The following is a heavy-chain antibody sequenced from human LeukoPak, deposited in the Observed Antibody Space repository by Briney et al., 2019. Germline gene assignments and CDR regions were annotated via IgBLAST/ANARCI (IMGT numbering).Heavy chain of an antibody. CDR2: FSGTSST. V-gene: IGHV3-23*01. CDR1: GFTFSSYA. Sequence: GGSLRLSCAASGFTFSSYAMSWVRQAPGRGLEWVSTFSGTSSTSYADAVKGRVTISRDNSKNTLYLQLNSLRAEDTAVYYCAKLKQWQPQRYFFEYWGQGALVTVAS. CDR3: AKLKQWQPQRYFFEY. J-gene: IGHJ4*02. D-gene: IGHD6-19*01.